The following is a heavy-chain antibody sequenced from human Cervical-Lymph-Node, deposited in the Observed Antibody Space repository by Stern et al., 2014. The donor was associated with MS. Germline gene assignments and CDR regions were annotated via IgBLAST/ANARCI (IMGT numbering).Heavy chain of an antibody. D-gene: IGHD1-26*01. CDR2: IYTSETT. V-gene: IGHV4-4*07. CDR1: GDSISNYY. CDR3: ARGGDAFDI. Sequence: QLQLQESGPGLVKPSETLSLTCTVSGDSISNYYWSWIRQPAGKGLEWIGRIYTSETTNYNPSLKSRITMSIDTSTNQFSLKLSSVTAADTAVYYCARGGDAFDIWGQGTMVTVSS. J-gene: IGHJ3*02.